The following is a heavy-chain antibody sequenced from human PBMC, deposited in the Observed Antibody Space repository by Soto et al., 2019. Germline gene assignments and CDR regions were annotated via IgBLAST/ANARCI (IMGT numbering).Heavy chain of an antibody. CDR3: ARGFIAVAGTRAKWDNWFDP. CDR2: MNPNSGNT. CDR1: GYTFTSYD. D-gene: IGHD6-19*01. Sequence: ASVKVSCKASGYTFTSYDINWVRQATGQGLEWMGWMNPNSGNTGYAQKFQGRVTMTRNTSISTAYMELSSLRSEDTAVYYCARGFIAVAGTRAKWDNWFDPWGQGTLVTVSS. V-gene: IGHV1-8*01. J-gene: IGHJ5*02.